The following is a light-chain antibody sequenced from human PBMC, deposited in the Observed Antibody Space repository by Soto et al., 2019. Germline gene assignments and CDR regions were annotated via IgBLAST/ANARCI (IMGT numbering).Light chain of an antibody. CDR1: QSVNAN. CDR3: QQYITWLWT. CDR2: GAS. Sequence: EVVMTQSPATLSVSPGERATLSCRASQSVNANLAWYQQKPGQAPRLLIHGASNRATGVPARFSGSGFGTEFILTISSLQSEDFAVYYCQQYITWLWTFGQGTKVEI. J-gene: IGKJ1*01. V-gene: IGKV3-15*01.